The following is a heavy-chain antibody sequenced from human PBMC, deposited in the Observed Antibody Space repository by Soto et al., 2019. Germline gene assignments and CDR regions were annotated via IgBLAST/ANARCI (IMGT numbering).Heavy chain of an antibody. J-gene: IGHJ5*02. CDR3: ARSRGQILRYFDWLDP. D-gene: IGHD3-9*01. CDR2: INHSGST. CDR1: GGSFSGYY. Sequence: SETLSLTCAVYGGSFSGYYWSWIRQPPGKGLEWIGEINHSGSTNYNPSLKSRVTISVDTSKNQFSLKLSSVTAADTAVYYCARSRGQILRYFDWLDPWGQGTLVPVS. V-gene: IGHV4-34*01.